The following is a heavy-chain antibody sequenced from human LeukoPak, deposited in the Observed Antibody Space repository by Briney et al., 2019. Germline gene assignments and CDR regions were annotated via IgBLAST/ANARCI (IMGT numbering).Heavy chain of an antibody. J-gene: IGHJ4*02. V-gene: IGHV3-7*01. CDR2: IKQDGGEM. Sequence: GGSLRVSCAASGFTFSSYWMTWVRQAPDNGLEWVANIKQDGGEMYYVDSLKGRFTISRDNAKNSLYLQINSLRAEDTAVYYCARGWLQLDYWGQGALVTVSS. CDR3: ARGWLQLDY. D-gene: IGHD5-24*01. CDR1: GFTFSSYW.